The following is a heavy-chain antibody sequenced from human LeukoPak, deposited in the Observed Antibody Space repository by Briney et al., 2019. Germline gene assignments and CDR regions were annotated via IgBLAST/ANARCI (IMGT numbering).Heavy chain of an antibody. D-gene: IGHD5-18*01. V-gene: IGHV3-30*18. CDR3: AKWGGVVDTAMIAGRIFDY. CDR2: MSLVGSNR. J-gene: IGHJ4*02. Sequence: GGSLRLSCVTSGFTFSSYGMHWVRQAPGKGLEWVAVMSLVGSNRYYADSVRGRFTISRDDSKSTLYLQMDSLRPEDTAVYYCAKWGGVVDTAMIAGRIFDYWGQGTLVTVSS. CDR1: GFTFSSYG.